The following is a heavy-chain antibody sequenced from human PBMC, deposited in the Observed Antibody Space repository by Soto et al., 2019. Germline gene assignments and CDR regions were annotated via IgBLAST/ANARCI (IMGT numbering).Heavy chain of an antibody. J-gene: IGHJ4*02. D-gene: IGHD5-12*01. V-gene: IGHV1-69*13. CDR1: GGTFSNYA. CDR3: ARPVEMATISRSYLFY. CDR2: IIPIFGTA. Sequence: SVKVSCKASGGTFSNYAINWVRQAPGQGLEWMGGIIPIFGTANYAQKFQGRVTITADESTSTAYLDLSRLGSEDTAVYYCARPVEMATISRSYLFYWGQGTLVTVSS.